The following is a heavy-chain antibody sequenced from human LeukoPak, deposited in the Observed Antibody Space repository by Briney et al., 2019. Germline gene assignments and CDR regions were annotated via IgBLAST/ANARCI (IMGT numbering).Heavy chain of an antibody. Sequence: GGSLRLSCAASGFTFSSYAMSRVRQAPGKGLEWVSAISGSGGSTYYADSVKGRFTISRDNSKNTLYLQMNSLRAEDTAVYYCAKHKAMANYYFDYWGQGTLVTVSS. D-gene: IGHD5-18*01. CDR3: AKHKAMANYYFDY. CDR1: GFTFSSYA. CDR2: ISGSGGST. J-gene: IGHJ4*02. V-gene: IGHV3-23*01.